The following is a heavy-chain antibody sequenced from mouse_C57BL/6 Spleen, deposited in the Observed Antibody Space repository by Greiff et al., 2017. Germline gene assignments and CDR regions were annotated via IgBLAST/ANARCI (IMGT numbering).Heavy chain of an antibody. CDR3: ARGGDYYCRSYDYAMDY. V-gene: IGHV1-19*01. CDR2: INPYNGGT. J-gene: IGHJ4*01. D-gene: IGHD1-1*01. CDR1: GYAFTDYY. Sequence: VQLQQSGPVLVKPGASVKMSCEASGYAFTDYYMNWVKQSPGKSLEWIGVINPYNGGTSYNQKFKGKATLTVDNSSSTGYMELISLTSQDSADYYCARGGDYYCRSYDYAMDYWGQVTSVTVSS.